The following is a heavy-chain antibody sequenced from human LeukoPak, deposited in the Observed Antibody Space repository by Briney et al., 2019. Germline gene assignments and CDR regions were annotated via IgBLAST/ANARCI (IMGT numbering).Heavy chain of an antibody. D-gene: IGHD6-13*01. CDR2: ISSSGSTM. V-gene: IGHV3-48*03. Sequence: GGSLRLSCVASEFTFSSYEMNWVRQAPGKGLEWISYISSSGSTMYYADSVKGRFTISRDNAKNSLYLQMNSLRAEDTAIYYCASSSWYALDYWGQGTLVTVSS. CDR1: EFTFSSYE. J-gene: IGHJ4*02. CDR3: ASSSWYALDY.